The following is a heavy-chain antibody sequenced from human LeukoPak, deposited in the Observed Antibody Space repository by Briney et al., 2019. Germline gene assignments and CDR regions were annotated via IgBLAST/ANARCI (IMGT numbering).Heavy chain of an antibody. Sequence: PGRSLRLSCAASGFTFDDYAMHWVRQAPGKGLEWVSGISWNSGSIGYADSVKGRFTISRDNANNSLYLQMNSLRAEGTALYYCAKGNYDFWSGYYYYYYYGMDVWGQGTTVTVSS. CDR2: ISWNSGSI. CDR3: AKGNYDFWSGYYYYYYYGMDV. J-gene: IGHJ6*02. CDR1: GFTFDDYA. D-gene: IGHD3-3*01. V-gene: IGHV3-9*01.